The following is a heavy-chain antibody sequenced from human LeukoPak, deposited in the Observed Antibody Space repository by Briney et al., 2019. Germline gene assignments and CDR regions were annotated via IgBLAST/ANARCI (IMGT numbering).Heavy chain of an antibody. CDR3: ARVLELVDY. CDR2: INHSGSA. V-gene: IGHV4-34*01. CDR1: GGSFSGYY. Sequence: PSETLSLTCAAYGGSFSGYYWSWIRQPPGKGLEWIGEINHSGSANYNPSPKSRVTISVDTSKNQFSLKLSSVTAADTAVYYCARVLELVDYWGQGTLVTVSS. D-gene: IGHD1-7*01. J-gene: IGHJ4*02.